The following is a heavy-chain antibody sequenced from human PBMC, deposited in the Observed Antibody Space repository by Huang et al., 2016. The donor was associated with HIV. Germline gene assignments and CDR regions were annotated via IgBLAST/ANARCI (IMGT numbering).Heavy chain of an antibody. J-gene: IGHJ4*02. CDR1: GYTFSIYG. V-gene: IGHV1-18*01. Sequence: QIQLVQSGPEVKKPGASVQVSCKASGYTFSIYGISWVRQAPGQGREWMAWVSASSDYTNYSQRVQGRVTMTADTSASTADMDLRSLTSDDTAVYYCARVPSDHFSDYWGQGTLVTVSS. CDR3: ARVPSDHFSDY. CDR2: VSASSDYT.